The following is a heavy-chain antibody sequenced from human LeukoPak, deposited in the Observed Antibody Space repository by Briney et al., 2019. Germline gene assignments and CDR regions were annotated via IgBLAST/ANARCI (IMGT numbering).Heavy chain of an antibody. D-gene: IGHD6-19*01. Sequence: GGSLRLSCAASGFTFSSYAMHWVRQAPGKGLEWVAVISYDGSNKYYADSVKGRFTISRDNSKNSLYLQMNSLRAEDTAVYYCARFTGYSSGVVGIDYWGQGTLVTVSS. CDR3: ARFTGYSSGVVGIDY. V-gene: IGHV3-30*04. J-gene: IGHJ4*02. CDR1: GFTFSSYA. CDR2: ISYDGSNK.